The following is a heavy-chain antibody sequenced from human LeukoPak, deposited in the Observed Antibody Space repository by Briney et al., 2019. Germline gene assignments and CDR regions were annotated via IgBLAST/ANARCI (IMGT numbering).Heavy chain of an antibody. J-gene: IGHJ4*02. CDR3: ARLSRWSDGRDD. Sequence: SETLSLTCTVSAGSINSATYYWAWIRQPPGKGLEWIGNIYYSRGTFYNPSLKSRLTISVDTSKNQFSLRLISVTAADTAVYYCARLSRWSDGRDDWGQGTQVTVSS. D-gene: IGHD4-23*01. V-gene: IGHV4-39*01. CDR2: IYYSRGT. CDR1: AGSINSATYY.